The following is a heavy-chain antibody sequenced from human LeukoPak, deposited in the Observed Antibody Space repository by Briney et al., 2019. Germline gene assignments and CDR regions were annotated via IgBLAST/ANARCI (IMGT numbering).Heavy chain of an antibody. J-gene: IGHJ6*03. Sequence: GGSLRLSCAASGFTFNRYVMRWIRQAPGKGLEWVSGISGSGGSTYYADSVKGRFTISRDNSKNTLYLQMNSLRAEDTAVYYCATTLLRASTYMDVWGKGTTVTVSS. V-gene: IGHV3-23*01. CDR1: GFTFNRYV. D-gene: IGHD1-1*01. CDR3: ATTLLRASTYMDV. CDR2: ISGSGGST.